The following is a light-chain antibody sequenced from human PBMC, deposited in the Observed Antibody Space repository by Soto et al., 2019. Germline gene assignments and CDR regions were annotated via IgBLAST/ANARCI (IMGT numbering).Light chain of an antibody. J-gene: IGKJ4*01. Sequence: DVVMTQSPDSLAVSLGERAIINCKASQSVSHSSNNKNYLAWYQQKPGQPPKLLIYWASTRKSGVPDRFRGSGSGTDFTLNISSLQAEDVAVYYCQQYDRTPLTFGGGTKVEIK. CDR3: QQYDRTPLT. V-gene: IGKV4-1*01. CDR1: QSVSHSSNNKNY. CDR2: WAS.